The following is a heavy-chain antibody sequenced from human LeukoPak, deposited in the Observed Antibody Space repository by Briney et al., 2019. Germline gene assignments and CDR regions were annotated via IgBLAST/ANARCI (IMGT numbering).Heavy chain of an antibody. D-gene: IGHD5-12*01. J-gene: IGHJ4*02. Sequence: QTGGSLRLSCAASGFSFSSYSIHWVRQAPGKGLEWVAVISSDGNSKNFALSVKGRFAISRDNSKYTLFLQMNNLRSEDTALYYCVSPTADYPFLYYFDSWGQGTLVTVSS. V-gene: IGHV3-30*09. CDR2: ISSDGNSK. CDR1: GFSFSSYS. CDR3: VSPTADYPFLYYFDS.